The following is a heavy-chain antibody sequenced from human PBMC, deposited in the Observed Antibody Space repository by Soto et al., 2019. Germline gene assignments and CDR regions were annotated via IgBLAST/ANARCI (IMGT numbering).Heavy chain of an antibody. D-gene: IGHD3-10*01. CDR1: GFTFSSYW. Sequence: EVQLVESGGGLVQPGGSLRLSCAASGFTFSSYWMSWVRQAPGKGLEWVANIKQDGSEKYYVDSVKGRFTISRDNAKNSLYLQMNSLRAEDTAVYYCARERLWFGAYYYYGMDVWGQGTTVTVSS. CDR3: ARERLWFGAYYYYGMDV. J-gene: IGHJ6*02. CDR2: IKQDGSEK. V-gene: IGHV3-7*03.